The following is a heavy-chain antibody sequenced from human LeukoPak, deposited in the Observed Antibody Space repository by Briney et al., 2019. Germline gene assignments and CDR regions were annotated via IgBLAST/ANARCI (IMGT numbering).Heavy chain of an antibody. J-gene: IGHJ4*02. CDR2: IYYSGST. D-gene: IGHD1-26*01. Sequence: NPSETLSLTCTVSGGSISSYYWSWIRQPPGKGLEWIGYIYYSGSTNYNPSLKSRVTISVDTSKNQFSLKLSSVTAADTAVYYCARDHDGSYFDYWGQGTLVTVSS. V-gene: IGHV4-59*01. CDR3: ARDHDGSYFDY. CDR1: GGSISSYY.